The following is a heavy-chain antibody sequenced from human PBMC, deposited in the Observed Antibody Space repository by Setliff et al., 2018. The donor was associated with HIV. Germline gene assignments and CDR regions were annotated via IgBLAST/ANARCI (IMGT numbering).Heavy chain of an antibody. CDR3: ARGFGSLDP. J-gene: IGHJ5*02. V-gene: IGHV4-61*02. CDR2: VCFSGST. Sequence: PSETLSLTCSVSGASITSGIYYWAWIRQPAGKGLEFIGRVCFSGSTNYNPSLKSRVTISLDTSKNRFSLNLRSVTAADTAVYYCARGFGSLDPWGKGTLVTVSS. CDR1: GASITSGIYY. D-gene: IGHD1-26*01.